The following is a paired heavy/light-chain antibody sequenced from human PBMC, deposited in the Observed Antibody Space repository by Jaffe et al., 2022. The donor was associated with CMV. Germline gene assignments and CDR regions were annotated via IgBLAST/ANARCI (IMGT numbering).Heavy chain of an antibody. CDR3: ARDRRAVDSSAYYFDY. CDR2: IYSGGST. CDR1: GFPVNNNF. D-gene: IGHD3-22*01. Sequence: EVQLVESGGGLVQPGGSLRLSCAASGFPVNNNFLSWVRQAPGKGLEWVSVIYSGGSTYYADSVKGRFTISRDHSKNTLYLQMNSLRAEDTAVYYCARDRRAVDSSAYYFDYWGQGTLVTVSS. J-gene: IGHJ4*02. V-gene: IGHV3-66*01.
Light chain of an antibody. J-gene: IGKJ1*01. V-gene: IGKV3-15*01. CDR2: GAS. Sequence: EIVMTQSPVTLSVSPGERATLSCRASQSVSSDLAWYQQKPGQAPRLLVYGASTRATGIPARFSGSGSGTEFTLTISSLQSEDFAVYYCQQYNNWPPAFGQGTKVETK. CDR1: QSVSSD. CDR3: QQYNNWPPA.